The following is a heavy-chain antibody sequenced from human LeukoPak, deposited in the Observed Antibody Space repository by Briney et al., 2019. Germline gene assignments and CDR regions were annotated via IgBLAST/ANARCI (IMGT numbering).Heavy chain of an antibody. CDR1: GGTFSSYA. CDR2: IIPILGIA. CDR3: ARDTSSYSGSYPYFDY. D-gene: IGHD1-26*01. J-gene: IGHJ4*02. Sequence: GASVKVSCKASGGTFSSYAISWVRQAPGQGLEWMGRIIPILGIANYAQKFQGRVTITADKSTSTAYMELSSLRSEDTAVYYCARDTSSYSGSYPYFDYWGQGTLVTVSS. V-gene: IGHV1-69*04.